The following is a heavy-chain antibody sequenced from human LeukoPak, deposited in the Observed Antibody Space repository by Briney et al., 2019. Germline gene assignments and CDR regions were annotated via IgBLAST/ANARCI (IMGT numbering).Heavy chain of an antibody. J-gene: IGHJ6*02. V-gene: IGHV1-18*01. D-gene: IGHD3-3*01. Sequence: GASMRVSCKASGYTFTSYGISWVRQAPGQGLEWMGWISAYNGNTNYAQKLQGRVTMTTDTSTSTAYMELRSLRSDDTAVYYCAREYGAIFGVVPGGMDVWGQGTTVTVSS. CDR3: AREYGAIFGVVPGGMDV. CDR2: ISAYNGNT. CDR1: GYTFTSYG.